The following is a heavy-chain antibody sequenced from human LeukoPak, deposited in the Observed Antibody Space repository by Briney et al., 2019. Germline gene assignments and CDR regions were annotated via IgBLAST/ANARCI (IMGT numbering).Heavy chain of an antibody. Sequence: SETLSLTYTVSGVSISSNNYFWGWIRQSPGKGLEWIGSLYSSGSTHYNPSLKSRVTMSIDTSKNQFSLKLTSVTAADTAVYYCARLHRMTTIGPHPPDYWGLGTLVTVSS. J-gene: IGHJ4*02. D-gene: IGHD6-6*01. CDR3: ARLHRMTTIGPHPPDY. V-gene: IGHV4-39*01. CDR2: LYSSGST. CDR1: GVSISSNNYF.